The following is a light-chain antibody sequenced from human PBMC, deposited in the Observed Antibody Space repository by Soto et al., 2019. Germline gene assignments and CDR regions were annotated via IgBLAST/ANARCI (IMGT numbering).Light chain of an antibody. Sequence: DIVMTQSPDSLAVSLGERATINCKSSQSILYSSNNKNYFAWYQQKPGQPPKLLISWASTRESGAPDRFSGSGSGTDFTLTISSLQAEDVAVYYCQQYYSNPRTFGQGTKVEIK. J-gene: IGKJ1*01. CDR2: WAS. CDR1: QSILYSSNNKNY. CDR3: QQYYSNPRT. V-gene: IGKV4-1*01.